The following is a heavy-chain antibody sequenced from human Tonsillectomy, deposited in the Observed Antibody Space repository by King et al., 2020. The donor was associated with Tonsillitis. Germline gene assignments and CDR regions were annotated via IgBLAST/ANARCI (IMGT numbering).Heavy chain of an antibody. J-gene: IGHJ4*02. V-gene: IGHV4-59*01. CDR2: IYYSGST. D-gene: IGHD3-22*01. CDR3: ARDQNYYDSSGYYRGGFDY. Sequence: QLQESGPGLVKPSETLSLTCTVSGGSISSYYWSWIRQPPGKGLEWIGYIYYSGSTNYNPSLKSRVTISVDPSKNQFSLKLSSVTAADTAVYYCARDQNYYDSSGYYRGGFDYWGQGTLVTVSS. CDR1: GGSISSYY.